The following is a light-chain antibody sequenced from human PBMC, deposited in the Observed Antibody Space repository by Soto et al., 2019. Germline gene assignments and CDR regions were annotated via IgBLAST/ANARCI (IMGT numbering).Light chain of an antibody. CDR2: GAS. CDR3: QQYGSSRGYT. CDR1: QSVSSSY. Sequence: EIVLTQSPGTLSLSPGERATLSCRASQSVSSSYLAWYQQKPGKAPRLLIYGASSSATGIPDRFSGSGSGTDFTLTISRLEPEVFAVYYCQQYGSSRGYTFGQGTKLEIK. V-gene: IGKV3-20*01. J-gene: IGKJ2*01.